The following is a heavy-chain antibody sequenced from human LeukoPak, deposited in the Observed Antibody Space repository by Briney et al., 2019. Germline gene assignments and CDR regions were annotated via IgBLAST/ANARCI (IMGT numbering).Heavy chain of an antibody. CDR1: GYTITGYY. CDR3: ARDYCSSTSCLFDY. V-gene: IGHV1-2*06. CDR2: INPNSGGT. Sequence: ASVKVSCKASGYTITGYYMHWVRQAPGQGLEWMARINPNSGGTNSAQKFQGRITMTRDTSISTAFMELTRLRSDDTAVYYCARDYCSSTSCLFDYWGQGTLVTVSS. D-gene: IGHD2-2*01. J-gene: IGHJ4*02.